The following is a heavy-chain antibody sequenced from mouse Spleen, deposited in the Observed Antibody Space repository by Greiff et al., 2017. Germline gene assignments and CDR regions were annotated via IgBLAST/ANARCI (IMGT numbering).Heavy chain of an antibody. D-gene: IGHD2-14*01. CDR3: AREAYYRYDDGAWFAY. V-gene: IGHV5-17*01. J-gene: IGHJ3*01. CDR2: ISSGSSTI. CDR1: GFTFSDYG. Sequence: EVQGVESGGGLVKPGGSLKLSCAASGFTFSDYGMHWVRQAPEKGLEWVAYISSGSSTIYYADTVKGRFTISRDNAKNTLFLQMTSLRSEDTAMYYCAREAYYRYDDGAWFAYWGQGTLVTVSA.